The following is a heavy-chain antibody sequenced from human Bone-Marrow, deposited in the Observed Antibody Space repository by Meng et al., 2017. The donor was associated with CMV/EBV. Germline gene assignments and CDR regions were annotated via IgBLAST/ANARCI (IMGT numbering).Heavy chain of an antibody. J-gene: IGHJ4*02. D-gene: IGHD3-10*01. V-gene: IGHV3-33*06. CDR3: AKDYGSGSWYLAY. Sequence: GGSLRLSCAASGFTFSSYGMHWVRQAPGKGLEWVAVIWYDGSNKYYADSVKGRFTISRDNSKNTLYLQMNSLRAEDTAVYYCAKDYGSGSWYLAYWGQGTLVTVSS. CDR1: GFTFSSYG. CDR2: IWYDGSNK.